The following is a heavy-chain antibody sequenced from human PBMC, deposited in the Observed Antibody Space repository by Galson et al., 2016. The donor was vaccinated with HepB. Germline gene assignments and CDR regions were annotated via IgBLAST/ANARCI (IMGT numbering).Heavy chain of an antibody. Sequence: PALVKPTQTLTLTCTFSGFSLNTDGVGVGWIRQPPGRALEWLALIFWDDDKRYSPSLKSRITIMKDTAKHQAVLIMTNMDPVDTGTYYCAHMTLGYDYDGSGYPHPFDSWGQGTLVTVSS. V-gene: IGHV2-5*02. CDR3: AHMTLGYDYDGSGYPHPFDS. D-gene: IGHD3-22*01. CDR2: IFWDDDK. CDR1: GFSLNTDGVG. J-gene: IGHJ4*02.